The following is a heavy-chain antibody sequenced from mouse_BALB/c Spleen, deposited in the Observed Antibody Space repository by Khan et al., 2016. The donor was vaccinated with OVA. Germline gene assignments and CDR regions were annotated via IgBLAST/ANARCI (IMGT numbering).Heavy chain of an antibody. CDR2: IWGGGGT. CDR1: GFSLSRYN. CDR3: AIAYYGNDGYYAFDY. V-gene: IGHV2-6-4*01. D-gene: IGHD2-14*01. Sequence: QVQLQQSGPGLVAPSQSLSISCTVSGFSLSRYNIHWVRQPTGKGLEWMGMIWGGGGTDYNSTHKSRLSISKDNSNDKVFLKMNSLQTDDTAMYYCAIAYYGNDGYYAFDYWGQGTSVTVSA. J-gene: IGHJ4*01.